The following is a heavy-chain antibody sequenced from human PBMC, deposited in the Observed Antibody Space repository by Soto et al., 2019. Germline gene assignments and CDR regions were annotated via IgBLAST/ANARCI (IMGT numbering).Heavy chain of an antibody. Sequence: GGSLRLSCAAPGFTFSSYAMTWARQAPGKGLEWVSAISGSGGSTTYADSVKGRFTISRDNAKNTVYLQMNSLRAEDTAVYYCARGDVLTGYYIMGRYNYYGMDVWGQGTTVTVSS. CDR2: ISGSGGST. CDR1: GFTFSSYA. V-gene: IGHV3-23*01. CDR3: ARGDVLTGYYIMGRYNYYGMDV. J-gene: IGHJ6*02. D-gene: IGHD3-9*01.